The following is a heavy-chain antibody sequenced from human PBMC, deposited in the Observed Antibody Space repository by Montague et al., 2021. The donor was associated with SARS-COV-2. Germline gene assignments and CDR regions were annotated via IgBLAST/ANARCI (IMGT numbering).Heavy chain of an antibody. D-gene: IGHD3-3*01. CDR1: GGSFSNYY. CDR3: ARGADYDFWSGFLRYKWFDP. CDR2: INRSGST. Sequence: SETLSLTCAISGGSFSNYYWAWIRQTPAKGLEWIGEINRSGSTNYNPSLKSRLTISVDTSKKQFSLKLNSMTAADTAVYYCARGADYDFWSGFLRYKWFDPWGLGTPVTVSS. J-gene: IGHJ5*02. V-gene: IGHV4-34*01.